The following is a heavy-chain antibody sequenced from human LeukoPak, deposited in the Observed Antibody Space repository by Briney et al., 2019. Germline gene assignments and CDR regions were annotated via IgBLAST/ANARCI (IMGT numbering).Heavy chain of an antibody. V-gene: IGHV4-39*01. CDR2: IYYSGNT. J-gene: IGHJ4*02. CDR3: ARYYCSSTSCYHGY. Sequence: LETLSLTCTVSGGSISSSSYYWGWIRQPPGKGLEWIGSIYYSGNTYYNPSLKSRVTISVDTSKNQFSLKLSSVSAADTAVYYCARYYCSSTSCYHGYWGQGTLVTVSS. D-gene: IGHD2-2*01. CDR1: GGSISSSSYY.